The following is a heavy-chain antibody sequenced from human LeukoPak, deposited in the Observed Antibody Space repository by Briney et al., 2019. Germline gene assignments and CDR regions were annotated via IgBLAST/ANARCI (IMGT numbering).Heavy chain of an antibody. CDR2: IGSSSSYI. D-gene: IGHD3-3*01. CDR3: ASNDFWSGYYTYYFDY. CDR1: GFTFSSYS. Sequence: GGSLRLSCAASGFTFSSYSMNWVRQAPGKGLEWVSSIGSSSSYIYYADSVKGRFTISRDNAKNSLYLQMNSLRAEDTAVYYCASNDFWSGYYTYYFDYWGQGTLVTVSS. V-gene: IGHV3-21*01. J-gene: IGHJ4*02.